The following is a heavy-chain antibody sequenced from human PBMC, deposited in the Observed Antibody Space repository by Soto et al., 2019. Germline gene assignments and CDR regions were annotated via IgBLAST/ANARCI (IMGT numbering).Heavy chain of an antibody. CDR3: ARGPFAYYDFWSGYWPHDAFDI. CDR2: ISAYNGNT. V-gene: IGHV1-18*01. Sequence: GASVKVSCKASGYTFTSYGISWVRQAPGQGLEWMGWISAYNGNTNYAQKLQGRVTMTTDTSTSTAYMELRSLRSDDTAVYYCARGPFAYYDFWSGYWPHDAFDIWGQGTMVTVSS. D-gene: IGHD3-3*01. CDR1: GYTFTSYG. J-gene: IGHJ3*02.